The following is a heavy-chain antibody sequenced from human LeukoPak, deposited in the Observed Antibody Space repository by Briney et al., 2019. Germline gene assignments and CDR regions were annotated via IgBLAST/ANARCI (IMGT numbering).Heavy chain of an antibody. CDR1: GHTFTGYY. J-gene: IGHJ4*02. Sequence: GASVKVSCKASGHTFTGYYMHWVRQAPGQGLEWMGRINPNSGGTNYAQKFQGRVTMTRDTSISTAYMELSRLRSDDTAVYYCAMTRQQLEFVFDYWGQGTLVTVSS. CDR3: AMTRQQLEFVFDY. D-gene: IGHD6-13*01. CDR2: INPNSGGT. V-gene: IGHV1-2*06.